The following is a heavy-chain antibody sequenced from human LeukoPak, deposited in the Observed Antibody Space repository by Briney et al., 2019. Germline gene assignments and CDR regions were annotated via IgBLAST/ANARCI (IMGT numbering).Heavy chain of an antibody. V-gene: IGHV4-59*01. D-gene: IGHD5-24*01. CDR2: VHYSLSS. CDR1: GASINGYY. J-gene: IGHJ4*02. Sequence: SETLSLTCTVSGASINGYYWSWIRQPPGKGLEWIGNVHYSLSSNYSPSLESRVTISMDTSQRQFSLKLTSVTAADTAVYYCACYKIVERNFDFWGQGMLVTVSS. CDR3: ACYKIVERNFDF.